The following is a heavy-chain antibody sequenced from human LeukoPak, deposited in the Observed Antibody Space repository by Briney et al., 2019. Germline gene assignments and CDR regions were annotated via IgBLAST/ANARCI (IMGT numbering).Heavy chain of an antibody. CDR3: ARPYSSSSYYYGMDV. D-gene: IGHD6-6*01. CDR1: GGTFISYA. J-gene: IGHJ6*02. V-gene: IGHV1-69*13. CDR2: IIPIFGTA. Sequence: ASVTVSFKASGGTFISYAISWVRQAPGQGLEWMGGIIPIFGTANYAQKFQGRVTITADESTSTAYMELSSLRSEDTAVYYCARPYSSSSYYYGMDVWGQGTTVTVSS.